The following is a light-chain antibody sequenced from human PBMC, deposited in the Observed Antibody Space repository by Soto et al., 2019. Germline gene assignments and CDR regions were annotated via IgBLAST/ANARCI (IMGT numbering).Light chain of an antibody. J-gene: IGKJ2*01. CDR2: DAT. CDR3: QQYDSYSPYT. Sequence: DIQMSQSPSTLSASVGDRVTITCRASQSISSWLAWYQQKPGKAPKLLIYDATSLQSGVPSRFSGSGSGTEFSLTISSLQPDDFAIYYCQQYDSYSPYTFGQGTKLEIK. V-gene: IGKV1-5*01. CDR1: QSISSW.